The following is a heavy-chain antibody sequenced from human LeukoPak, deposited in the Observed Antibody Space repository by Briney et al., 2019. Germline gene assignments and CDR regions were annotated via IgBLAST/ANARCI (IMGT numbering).Heavy chain of an antibody. CDR3: ARDKGTCGRDNAFDI. CDR1: GYTFTGYY. Sequence: GASVKVSCKASGYTFTGYYMHWVRQAPGQGLEWMGWINPNSGGTNYAQKFQGWVTMTRDTSISTAYMELSRLRSDDTAVYYCARDKGTCGRDNAFDIWGQGTMVTVSS. V-gene: IGHV1-2*04. CDR2: INPNSGGT. D-gene: IGHD1-14*01. J-gene: IGHJ3*02.